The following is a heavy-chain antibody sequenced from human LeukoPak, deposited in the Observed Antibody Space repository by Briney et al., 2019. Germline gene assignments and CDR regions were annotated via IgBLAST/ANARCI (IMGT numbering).Heavy chain of an antibody. Sequence: GRSLRLSCAASGFTFSSYGMHWVRQAPGKGLEWVAIIWYGGGDKYYVDSVKGRFTISRDDSKNTLYLQMNSLRAEDTAVYYCARDYDILTGSPLYWGQGTLVTVSS. CDR1: GFTFSSYG. CDR2: IWYGGGDK. V-gene: IGHV3-33*08. D-gene: IGHD3-9*01. CDR3: ARDYDILTGSPLY. J-gene: IGHJ4*02.